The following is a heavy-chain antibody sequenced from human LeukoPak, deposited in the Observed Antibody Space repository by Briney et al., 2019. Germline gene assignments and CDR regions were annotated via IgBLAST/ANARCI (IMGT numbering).Heavy chain of an antibody. V-gene: IGHV3-74*01. Sequence: GWCLTLSCLASAGYWLQWVRQALGKGLVWVSRIKSDGSDTTYADSVKGRFTISRDNAKNTLYLQMNSLRAEDTAVYYCATSDWFDPWGQGTLVTVSS. CDR2: IKSDGSDT. J-gene: IGHJ5*02. D-gene: IGHD3-10*01. CDR1: AGYW. CDR3: ATSDWFDP.